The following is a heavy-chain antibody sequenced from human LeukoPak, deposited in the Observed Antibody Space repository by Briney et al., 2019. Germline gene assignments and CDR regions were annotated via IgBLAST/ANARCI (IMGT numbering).Heavy chain of an antibody. CDR1: GFTFSGYE. CDR3: ARSRSIAGDGFDV. D-gene: IGHD2-21*01. CDR2: ISSSGYTI. J-gene: IGHJ3*01. V-gene: IGHV3-48*03. Sequence: GGSLRLSCVASGFTFSGYEMNWVRQAPGKGLGWVSYISSSGYTIYYADSVKGRFTVSRDNAKNSLYLQMNSLRAEDTAVHFCARSRSIAGDGFDVWGQGTMVTVSS.